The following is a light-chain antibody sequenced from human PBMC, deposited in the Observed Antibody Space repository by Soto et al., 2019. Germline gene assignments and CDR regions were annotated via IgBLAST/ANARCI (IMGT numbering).Light chain of an antibody. J-gene: IGKJ1*01. V-gene: IGKV1-5*01. Sequence: DIHMTQSPCTLSASVGDRVTITCRASQSISTWLSWYQQKPGKAPKLLIYDASSLESGVPSRFSGSGSGTEFTLTISSLQPDDFATYYCQQYYTYSWTFGQGTKVDIK. CDR2: DAS. CDR3: QQYYTYSWT. CDR1: QSISTW.